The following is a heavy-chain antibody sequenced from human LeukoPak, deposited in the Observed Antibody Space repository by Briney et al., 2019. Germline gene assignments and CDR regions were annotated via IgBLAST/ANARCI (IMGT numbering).Heavy chain of an antibody. CDR1: GGSISSSSYY. CDR3: ARAPNGWELLVHVAFDC. D-gene: IGHD1-26*01. J-gene: IGHJ4*02. Sequence: SETLSLTCTVSGGSISSSSYYWGWIRQPPGKGLEWIGTIYYSGSTYYNPSLKSRVTISVDTSKNQFSLNLNSVTAADTAVYYCARAPNGWELLVHVAFDCWGQGTLVTVSS. V-gene: IGHV4-39*07. CDR2: IYYSGST.